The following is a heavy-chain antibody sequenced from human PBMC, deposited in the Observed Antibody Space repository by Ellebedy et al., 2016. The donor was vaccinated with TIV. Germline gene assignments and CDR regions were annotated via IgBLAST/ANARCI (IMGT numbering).Heavy chain of an antibody. V-gene: IGHV1-69*13. D-gene: IGHD4-17*01. Sequence: AASVKVSCKASGGSFLSYGISWARQAPGQGLECMGGIIPIFGEANYAQKFQGRVTISADDSGRIVYLELSSLRSEDTAVYYCARDRLAGDYVGRDVFDIWGQGTMVIVSS. CDR1: GGSFLSYG. J-gene: IGHJ3*02. CDR3: ARDRLAGDYVGRDVFDI. CDR2: IIPIFGEA.